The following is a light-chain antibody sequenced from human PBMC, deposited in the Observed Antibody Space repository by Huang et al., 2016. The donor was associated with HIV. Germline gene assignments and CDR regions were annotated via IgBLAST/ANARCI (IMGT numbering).Light chain of an antibody. CDR3: QQYNDYSPLT. V-gene: IGKV1-5*03. Sequence: DIQMTQSPSTLSASVGDRVTFTCRASESISSWLAWYQQKPGKAPKLLIYKASTLESGVPSRFSGSGSGTEFTLTISSLQLDDFATYYCQQYNDYSPLTFGGGTKVEIK. CDR1: ESISSW. J-gene: IGKJ4*01. CDR2: KAS.